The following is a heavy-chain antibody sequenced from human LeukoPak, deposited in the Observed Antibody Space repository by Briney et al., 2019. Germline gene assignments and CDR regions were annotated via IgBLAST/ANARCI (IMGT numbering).Heavy chain of an antibody. CDR3: AREEGNCSGGSCSTYWFDY. V-gene: IGHV4-39*07. J-gene: IGHJ4*02. CDR2: INHSGST. D-gene: IGHD2-15*01. Sequence: SETLSLTCTVSGGSISSSSYYWGWIRQPPGKGLEWIGEINHSGSTNYNPSLKSRVTISVDTSKNQFSLKLSSVTAADTAVYYCAREEGNCSGGSCSTYWFDYWGQGTLVTVSS. CDR1: GGSISSSSYY.